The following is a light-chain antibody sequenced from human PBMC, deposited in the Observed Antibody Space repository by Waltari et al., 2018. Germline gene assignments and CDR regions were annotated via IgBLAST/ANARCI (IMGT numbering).Light chain of an antibody. Sequence: SYELTQPPSVSVSPGQTATITCPGDNLEANYVCWYQQRPSQSPLLVIFQDFKRPSGIPERFSGSNSGQTATLTISGTQAIDEADYYCQALDSSRNAVIFGGGTKLTVL. J-gene: IGLJ2*01. CDR2: QDF. V-gene: IGLV3-1*01. CDR1: NLEANY. CDR3: QALDSSRNAVI.